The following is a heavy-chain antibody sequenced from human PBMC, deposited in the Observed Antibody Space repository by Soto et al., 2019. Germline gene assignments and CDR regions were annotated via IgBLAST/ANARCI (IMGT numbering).Heavy chain of an antibody. V-gene: IGHV3-21*01. CDR2: ISSSGSYI. Sequence: LXLSCAASGFTFSSDSMNWVRQAPGKGLEWVSSISSSGSYIYYADSVKGRFTISRDNAKNSLYLQMNSLRAEDTAVYYCARSIAARLDWFDPWGQGTLVTVSS. CDR3: ARSIAARLDWFDP. J-gene: IGHJ5*02. D-gene: IGHD6-6*01. CDR1: GFTFSSDS.